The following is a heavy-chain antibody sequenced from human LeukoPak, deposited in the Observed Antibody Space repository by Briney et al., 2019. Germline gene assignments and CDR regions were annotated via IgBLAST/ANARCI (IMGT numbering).Heavy chain of an antibody. V-gene: IGHV3-23*01. Sequence: GGSLRLSCAASGFTFSTFAMSWVRQAPGKGLEWISGISNSGRSTYYADSVKGRFTTSRDNSKNTLYLQMNSLRAEDTAVYYCATGGVIITNFDCWGQGTLVTVSS. CDR1: GFTFSTFA. D-gene: IGHD3-10*01. CDR3: ATGGVIITNFDC. J-gene: IGHJ4*02. CDR2: ISNSGRST.